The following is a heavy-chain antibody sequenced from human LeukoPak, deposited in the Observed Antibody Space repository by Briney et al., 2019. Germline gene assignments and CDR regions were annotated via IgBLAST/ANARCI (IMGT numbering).Heavy chain of an antibody. CDR2: IYSGGST. CDR1: GFTVSSNY. V-gene: IGHV3-66*01. CDR3: ARDQHYYGSGSYGFDY. J-gene: IGHJ4*02. D-gene: IGHD3-10*01. Sequence: GGSLRLPCAASGFTVSSNYMSWVRQAPGKGLEWVSVIYSGGSTYYADSVKGRFTISRDNSKNTLYLQMNSLRAEDTAVYYCARDQHYYGSGSYGFDYWGQGTLVTVSS.